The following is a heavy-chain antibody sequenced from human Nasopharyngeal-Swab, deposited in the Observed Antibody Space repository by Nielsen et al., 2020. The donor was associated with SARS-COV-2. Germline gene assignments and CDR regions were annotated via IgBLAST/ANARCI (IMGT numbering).Heavy chain of an antibody. CDR3: ATGVIAARLLYYYGMDV. CDR2: FDPEDGET. D-gene: IGHD6-6*01. J-gene: IGHJ6*02. CDR1: AYTLTEFS. Sequence: ASVQVSCKVSAYTLTEFSMHWVRQPPAKGLEWMGGFDPEDGETIYAQKFQGSVTMTEDTSTDTAYMELSSLRSEDTAAYYCATGVIAARLLYYYGMDVWGQGTTVTVSS. V-gene: IGHV1-24*01.